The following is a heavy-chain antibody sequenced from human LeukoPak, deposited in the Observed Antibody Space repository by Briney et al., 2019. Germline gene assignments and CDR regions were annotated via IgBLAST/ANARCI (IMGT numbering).Heavy chain of an antibody. D-gene: IGHD2-15*01. CDR1: GGSISSSSYY. J-gene: IGHJ6*02. V-gene: IGHV4-39*07. Sequence: PSETLSLTCTVSGGSISSSSYYWGWIRQPPGKGLEWIGSIYYSGSTYYNPSLKSRVTISVDTSKNQFSLKLSSVTAADTAVYYCARASGGLNCSGGSCYSGSYYYYGMDVWGQGTTVTVSS. CDR2: IYYSGST. CDR3: ARASGGLNCSGGSCYSGSYYYYGMDV.